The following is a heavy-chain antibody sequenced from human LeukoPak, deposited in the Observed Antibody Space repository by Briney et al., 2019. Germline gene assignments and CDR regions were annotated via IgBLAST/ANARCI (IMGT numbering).Heavy chain of an antibody. CDR3: AGGSGWLIDS. Sequence: GGSLRLSCAASGFTFSSYYVAWVRKAPGKGLEWVANIKHDASEKFYVDSVEGRFTISRDNTKNSLYLEMNSLRAEDTAVYYCAGGSGWLIDSWGQGTLVTVSS. D-gene: IGHD6-19*01. CDR1: GFTFSSYY. V-gene: IGHV3-7*01. J-gene: IGHJ4*02. CDR2: IKHDASEK.